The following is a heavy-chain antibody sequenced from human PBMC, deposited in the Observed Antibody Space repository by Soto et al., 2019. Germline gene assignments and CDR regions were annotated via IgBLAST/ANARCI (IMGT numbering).Heavy chain of an antibody. Sequence: VQLLESGGGLVQPGGSLRLSCTASGFTFSRFAMHWVRQVPGQGLEWVSGITATGDGTWYADSVKGRFTLSRDNSKDTLYLQMNSVRAEDTAVYYCVKVGLTAGYFQHWGQGTLVSVSS. CDR1: GFTFSRFA. CDR3: VKVGLTAGYFQH. CDR2: ITATGDGT. J-gene: IGHJ1*01. D-gene: IGHD2-21*02. V-gene: IGHV3-23*01.